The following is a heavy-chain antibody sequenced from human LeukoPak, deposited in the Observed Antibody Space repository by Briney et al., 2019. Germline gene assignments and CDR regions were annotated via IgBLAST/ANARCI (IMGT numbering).Heavy chain of an antibody. D-gene: IGHD1-7*01. CDR1: GGSFSGYY. Sequence: SETLSLTCAVYGGSFSGYYWRWIRQPPGKGLEWIGEINHSGSTNYNPSLKSRVTISVDTSKNQFSLKLSSVTAADTAVYYCARGVITGTLLNYFDYWGQGTLVTVSS. CDR3: ARGVITGTLLNYFDY. CDR2: INHSGST. J-gene: IGHJ4*02. V-gene: IGHV4-34*01.